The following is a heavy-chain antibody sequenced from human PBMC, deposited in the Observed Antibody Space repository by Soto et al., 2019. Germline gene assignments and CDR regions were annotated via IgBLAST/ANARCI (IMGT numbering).Heavy chain of an antibody. CDR2: IKQDGSEK. CDR3: ARYSAGYYYYMDV. CDR1: GFTFSSYW. Sequence: GGSLRLSCGASGFTFSSYWMNWVRQAPGKGLEWVANIKQDGSEKYYVDSVKGRFTISRDNAKNSLYLQMNSLRAEDTAVYYCARYSAGYYYYMDVWGKGTTVTVSS. D-gene: IGHD5-18*01. V-gene: IGHV3-7*01. J-gene: IGHJ6*03.